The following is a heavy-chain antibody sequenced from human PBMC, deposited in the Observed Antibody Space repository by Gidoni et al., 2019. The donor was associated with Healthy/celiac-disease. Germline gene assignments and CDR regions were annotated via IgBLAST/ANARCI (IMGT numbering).Heavy chain of an antibody. V-gene: IGHV1-69*06. CDR1: GGTFSSYA. Sequence: QVQLVQSGAEVKKPGSSVKVSCKASGGTFSSYAISWVRQSPGQGLEWMGGIIPIFGTANDAQKFQGRVTITADKSTSTAYMELSSLRSEDTAVYYCARDERSYPNDAFDIWGQGTMVTVSS. CDR3: ARDERSYPNDAFDI. J-gene: IGHJ3*02. CDR2: IIPIFGTA. D-gene: IGHD2-2*02.